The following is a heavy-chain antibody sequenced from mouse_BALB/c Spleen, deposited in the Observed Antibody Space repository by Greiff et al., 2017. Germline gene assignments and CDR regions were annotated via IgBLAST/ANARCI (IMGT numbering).Heavy chain of an antibody. CDR2: ISSGGSYT. Sequence: EVKVVESGGDLVKPGGSLKLSCAASGFTFSSYGMSWVRQTPDKRLEWVATISSGGSYTYYPDSVKGRFTISRDNAKNTLYLQMSSLKSEDTAMYYCARHYYGLDYWGQGTTLTVSS. J-gene: IGHJ2*01. D-gene: IGHD1-1*02. V-gene: IGHV5-6*01. CDR1: GFTFSSYG. CDR3: ARHYYGLDY.